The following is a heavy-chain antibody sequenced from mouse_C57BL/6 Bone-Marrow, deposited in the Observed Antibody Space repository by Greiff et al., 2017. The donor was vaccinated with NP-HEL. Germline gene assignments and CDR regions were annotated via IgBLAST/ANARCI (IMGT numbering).Heavy chain of an antibody. D-gene: IGHD2-3*01. CDR1: GFSLSTSGMG. J-gene: IGHJ4*01. CDR2: IYWDDDK. CDR3: ARIYDGYLYAMDY. V-gene: IGHV8-12*01. Sequence: QVTLKESGPGILQSSQTLSLTCSFSGFSLSTSGMGVSWIRQPSGKGLEWLAHIYWDDDKRYNPSLKSRPTISKDTSRNQVFLQFTSVDTADTATYYCARIYDGYLYAMDYWGQGTSVTVSS.